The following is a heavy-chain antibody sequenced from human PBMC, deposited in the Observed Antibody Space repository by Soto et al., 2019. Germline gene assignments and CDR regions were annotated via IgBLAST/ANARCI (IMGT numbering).Heavy chain of an antibody. V-gene: IGHV4-39*01. CDR3: ARHPPLNWGYQDY. CDR1: GGSISSSSYY. D-gene: IGHD7-27*01. CDR2: IYYSGST. Sequence: QLQLQESGPGLVKPSETLSLTCTVSGGSISSSSYYWGWIRQPPGKGLEWIGSIYYSGSTYYNPSLKSRVTISVDTSKNQFSLKLSSVTAADTAVYYCARHPPLNWGYQDYWGQGTLVTVSS. J-gene: IGHJ4*02.